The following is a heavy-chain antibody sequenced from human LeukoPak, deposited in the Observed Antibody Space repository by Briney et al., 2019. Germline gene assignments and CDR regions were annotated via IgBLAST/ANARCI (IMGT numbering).Heavy chain of an antibody. CDR1: GGTFSSYA. CDR3: ATIRLRFLEWLPFDY. CDR2: IIPIFGTA. V-gene: IGHV1-69*13. D-gene: IGHD3-3*01. J-gene: IGHJ4*02. Sequence: SVKVSCKASGGTFSSYAISWVRQAPGQGLEWMGGIIPIFGTANYAQKFQGRVTITADESTSTAYMELSSLRSEDTAVYYCATIRLRFLEWLPFDYWGQGTLVTVSS.